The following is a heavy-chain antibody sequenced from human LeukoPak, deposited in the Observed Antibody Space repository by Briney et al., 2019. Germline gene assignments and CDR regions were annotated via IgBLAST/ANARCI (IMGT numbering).Heavy chain of an antibody. J-gene: IGHJ4*02. Sequence: SGGSLRLSCAASGFTFSSYAMSWVRQAPGKGLEWVSAISGSGGSTYYADSVKGRFTISRDNSKNTLYLQMNSLRAEDTAVYYCAKDRITIFGVTLDYWGQRTLVTVSS. D-gene: IGHD3-3*01. CDR1: GFTFSSYA. CDR2: ISGSGGST. V-gene: IGHV3-23*01. CDR3: AKDRITIFGVTLDY.